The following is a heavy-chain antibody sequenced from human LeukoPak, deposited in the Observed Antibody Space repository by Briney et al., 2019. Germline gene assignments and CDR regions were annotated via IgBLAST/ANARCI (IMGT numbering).Heavy chain of an antibody. CDR2: INHSGST. Sequence: SETLSLTCAVYGGSFSGYYWSWIRQPPGKGLEWIGEINHSGSTNYNPSLKSRVTISVDTSKNQFSLKLSSVTAADTAVYYCARDGVGPIVVVPAAYSDHWGQGTLVTVSS. CDR1: GGSFSGYY. CDR3: ARDGVGPIVVVPAAYSDH. V-gene: IGHV4-34*01. J-gene: IGHJ4*02. D-gene: IGHD2-2*01.